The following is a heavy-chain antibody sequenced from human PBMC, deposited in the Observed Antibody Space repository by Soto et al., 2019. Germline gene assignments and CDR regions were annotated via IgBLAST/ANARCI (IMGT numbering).Heavy chain of an antibody. V-gene: IGHV3-23*01. J-gene: IGHJ6*03. CDR1: GFTFSSYA. D-gene: IGHD2-15*01. Sequence: GGSLRLSCAASGFTFSSYAMSWGRQAPGKGLEWVSAISVSGGSTYYADSVKGRFTISRDNSKNTLYLQMNSLRADDTDVYYCANPRCSGNNCYMYYYMDVWGKGTTVTVSS. CDR3: ANPRCSGNNCYMYYYMDV. CDR2: ISVSGGST.